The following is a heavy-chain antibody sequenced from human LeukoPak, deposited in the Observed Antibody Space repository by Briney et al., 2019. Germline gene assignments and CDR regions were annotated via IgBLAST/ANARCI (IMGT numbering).Heavy chain of an antibody. V-gene: IGHV3-21*01. D-gene: IGHD4-11*01. J-gene: IGHJ3*02. CDR3: ARGRTVTTMDAFDI. Sequence: PGGSLRLSCAASGFTFSSYSMNWVRQAPGKGLEWVSSISSSSSYIYYADSVKGRFTISRDNAKNSLYLQMNSLRAEDTAVYYCARGRTVTTMDAFDIWGQGTMVTVSS. CDR2: ISSSSSYI. CDR1: GFTFSSYS.